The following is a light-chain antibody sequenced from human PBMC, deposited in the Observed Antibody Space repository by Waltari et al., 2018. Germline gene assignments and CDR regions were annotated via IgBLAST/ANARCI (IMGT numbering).Light chain of an antibody. CDR2: GAV. CDR1: QPISIY. CDR3: QQSDNAPRT. Sequence: DIQMTQSPSALSASVGDRVAITCRASQPISIYLTWYQQIPGKAPNRLIYGAVNLQDGVPSRFTGSGSGTDFTLTISSPHPEDLGTYYCQQSDNAPRTFGQGTKLQIK. J-gene: IGKJ2*01. V-gene: IGKV1-39*01.